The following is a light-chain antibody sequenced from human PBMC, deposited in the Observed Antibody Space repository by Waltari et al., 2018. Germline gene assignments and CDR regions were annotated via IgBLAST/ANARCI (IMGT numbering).Light chain of an antibody. Sequence: QSALTQPASVSGSPGQSIPIPCTGTRSDVGSYTLVSWYQEHPGKAPKPMIYEDSKRPSGVSNRFSGSKSGNTASLTISGLQAEDEADYYCCSYAGSFTLVFGGGTKLTVL. V-gene: IGLV2-23*01. CDR2: EDS. CDR3: CSYAGSFTLV. CDR1: RSDVGSYTL. J-gene: IGLJ2*01.